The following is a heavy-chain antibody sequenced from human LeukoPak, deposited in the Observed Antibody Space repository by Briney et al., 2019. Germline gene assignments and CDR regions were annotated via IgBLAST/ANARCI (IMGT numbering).Heavy chain of an antibody. J-gene: IGHJ6*03. CDR3: ARGVIAAAGTGDYYYYYYMDV. Sequence: GASVKVSCKASGYTFTSYDINWVRQAPGQGLEWMGWMNPNSGNTGYAQKFQGRVTITRNTSISTAYMELSSLRSEDTAVYYCARGVIAAAGTGDYYYYYYMDVWGKGTTVTVSS. D-gene: IGHD6-13*01. V-gene: IGHV1-8*03. CDR2: MNPNSGNT. CDR1: GYTFTSYD.